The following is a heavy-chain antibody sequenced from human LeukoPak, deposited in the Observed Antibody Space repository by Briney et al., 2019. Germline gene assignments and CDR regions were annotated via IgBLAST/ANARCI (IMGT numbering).Heavy chain of an antibody. CDR1: GYPFTTSW. CDR2: IYAGNSDA. D-gene: IGHD5-24*01. J-gene: IGHJ4*02. CDR3: AIINHPDGRVY. V-gene: IGHV5-51*01. Sequence: KPGESLRISCQGFGYPFTTSWIGWVRQLPGKGLEWTAIIYAGNSDAKYSPSFQGQVSISTDRSISTAYLHWSSLKASGTAIYYCAIINHPDGRVYWGQGTLVTVSS.